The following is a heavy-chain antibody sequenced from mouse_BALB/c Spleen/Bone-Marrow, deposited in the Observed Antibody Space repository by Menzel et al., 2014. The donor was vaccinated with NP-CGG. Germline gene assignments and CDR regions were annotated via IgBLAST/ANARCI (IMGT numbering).Heavy chain of an antibody. D-gene: IGHD1-2*01. V-gene: IGHV1S81*02. CDR3: TRSGYYGYGWYFDV. J-gene: IGHJ1*01. CDR1: GYTFTNYF. CDR2: INPSNDTP. Sequence: VQRVESGAELVKPGASVKLSCRVSGYTFTNYFVYWVKQRPGQGLEWIGEINPSNDTPNFNEKFKSKATLTVDKSSNTAYMQLSSLTSEDSAVYYCTRSGYYGYGWYFDVWGAGTTVTVSS.